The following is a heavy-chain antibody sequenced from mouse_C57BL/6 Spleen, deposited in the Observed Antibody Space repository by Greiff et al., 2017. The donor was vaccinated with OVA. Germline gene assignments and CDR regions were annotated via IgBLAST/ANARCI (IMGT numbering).Heavy chain of an antibody. V-gene: IGHV1-55*01. CDR2: IYPGSGST. CDR1: GYTFTSYW. CDR3: ARIDYGSSYDYAMDY. Sequence: QVQLKQPGAELVKPGASVKMSCKASGYTFTSYWITWVKQRPGQGLEWIGDIYPGSGSTNYNEKFKSKATLTVDTSSSTAYMQLSSLTSEDSAGYYCARIDYGSSYDYAMDYWGQGTSVTVSS. J-gene: IGHJ4*01. D-gene: IGHD1-1*01.